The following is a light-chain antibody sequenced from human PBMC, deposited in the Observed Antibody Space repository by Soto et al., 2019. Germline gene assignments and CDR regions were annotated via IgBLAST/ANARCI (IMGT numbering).Light chain of an antibody. J-gene: IGLJ1*01. CDR3: AAWDDSLSAYV. CDR2: RNN. CDR1: SSNIGTNY. Sequence: VLTQPPSASGTPGQGVSISCSGGSSNIGTNYVYWYQHLAGAAPKLLIYRNNQRPSGVPERFSASRSGTSASLAISGLRSEDESHYYCAAWDDSLSAYVFXTGTKGTVL. V-gene: IGLV1-47*01.